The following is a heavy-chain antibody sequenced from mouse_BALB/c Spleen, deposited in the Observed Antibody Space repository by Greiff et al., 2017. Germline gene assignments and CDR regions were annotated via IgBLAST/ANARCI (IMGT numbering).Heavy chain of an antibody. V-gene: IGHV6-6*02. Sequence: EVKLVESGGGLVQPGGSMKLSCVASGFTFSNYWMNWVRQSPEKGLEWVAEIRLKSNNYATHYAESVKGRFTISRDDSKSSVYLQMNNLRAEDTGIYYCTTGMGYDYPYAMDYWGQGTSVTVSS. CDR3: TTGMGYDYPYAMDY. CDR2: IRLKSNNYAT. CDR1: GFTFSNYW. J-gene: IGHJ4*01. D-gene: IGHD2-4*01.